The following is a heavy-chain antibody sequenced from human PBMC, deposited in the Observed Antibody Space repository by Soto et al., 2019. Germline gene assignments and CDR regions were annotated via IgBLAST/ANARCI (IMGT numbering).Heavy chain of an antibody. CDR1: GGSISCYY. Sequence: TSETLCLTCTVSGGSISCYYWSWLRQPPGKGLEWIGYVYWSGSTNYSPSLKSRVTISVDMSKNQFSLNVSSVTAADTAIYYCARGGYGMDVWGLGTMVTVSS. J-gene: IGHJ6*02. V-gene: IGHV4-59*01. CDR3: ARGGYGMDV. CDR2: VYWSGST.